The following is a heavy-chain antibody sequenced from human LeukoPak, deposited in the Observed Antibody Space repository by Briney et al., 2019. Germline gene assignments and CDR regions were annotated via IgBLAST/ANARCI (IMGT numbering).Heavy chain of an antibody. D-gene: IGHD3-22*01. Sequence: GGSLRLSCAASGFTFRSYAMHWVRQAPGKGLEWVAVISYDGSNKYYIDSVKGRFTISRDNSKNSVFLQMNSLRVDDTALYYCARGDYYDSSPHYWGQGTLVIVSS. CDR3: ARGDYYDSSPHY. CDR2: ISYDGSNK. V-gene: IGHV3-30*04. J-gene: IGHJ1*01. CDR1: GFTFRSYA.